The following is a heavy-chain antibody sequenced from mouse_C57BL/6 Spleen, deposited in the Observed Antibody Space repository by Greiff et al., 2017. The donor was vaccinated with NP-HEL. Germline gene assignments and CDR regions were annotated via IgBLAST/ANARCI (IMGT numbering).Heavy chain of an antibody. J-gene: IGHJ1*03. CDR2: INYDGSST. Sequence: EVKLVESEGGLVQPGSSMKLSCTASGFTFSDYYMAWVRQVPEKGLEWVANINYDGSSTYYLDSLKSRFIISRDNAKNILYLQMSSLKSEDTATYYCARDRYYYGSARYFDVWGTGTTVTVSS. D-gene: IGHD1-1*01. CDR3: ARDRYYYGSARYFDV. CDR1: GFTFSDYY. V-gene: IGHV5-16*01.